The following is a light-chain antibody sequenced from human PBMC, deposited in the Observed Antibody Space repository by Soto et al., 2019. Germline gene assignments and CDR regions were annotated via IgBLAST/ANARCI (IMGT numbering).Light chain of an antibody. CDR1: QGISSW. J-gene: IGKJ4*01. CDR2: GAS. V-gene: IGKV1-12*01. Sequence: DIQMTYSLSSVSSSVGDRVTITCRASQGISSWLDWYQQKPGKAPNFLIYGASSLQSGVPSRFSGSASGTDFTLTITSLQPEDFATYYCQQADSFPLTFGGGTKVEIK. CDR3: QQADSFPLT.